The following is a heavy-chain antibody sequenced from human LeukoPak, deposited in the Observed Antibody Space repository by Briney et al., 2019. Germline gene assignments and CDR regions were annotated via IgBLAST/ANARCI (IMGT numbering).Heavy chain of an antibody. CDR2: INQDGSAK. CDR1: GFTFTRHW. D-gene: IGHD6-13*01. V-gene: IGHV3-7*04. Sequence: GGSLRLSCAASGFTFTRHWMTWVRQAPGKGLEWVANINQDGSAKYYVDSVKGRFTISRDNARNSLYLQMSSLRAEDTAVYYCARYGLGSTSWYVYYFDNWGQGTLVTVSS. CDR3: ARYGLGSTSWYVYYFDN. J-gene: IGHJ4*02.